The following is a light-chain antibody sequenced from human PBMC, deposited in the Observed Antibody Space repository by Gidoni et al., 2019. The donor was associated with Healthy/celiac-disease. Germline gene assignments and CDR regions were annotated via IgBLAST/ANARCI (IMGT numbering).Light chain of an antibody. V-gene: IGKV1-39*01. CDR1: QSISSY. CDR2: ASS. Sequence: DIQMTQSPSSLSASVGYRVTITCRASQSISSYIDWYQQTPGKAPKLLIYASSSLQSGLPSMFSGSGSRTFFTLTISRLQPEYFATYYCQQSYSTTWTFGQGTKVEIK. J-gene: IGKJ1*01. CDR3: QQSYSTTWT.